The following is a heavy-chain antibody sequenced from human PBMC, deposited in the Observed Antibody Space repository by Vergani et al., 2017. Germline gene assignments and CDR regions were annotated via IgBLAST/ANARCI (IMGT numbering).Heavy chain of an antibody. CDR2: ISSSSSYI. Sequence: EVQLVESGGGLVKPGGSLRLSCAASGFTFSSYSMNWVRQAPGKGLEWVSSISSSSSYIYYADSVKGLFTISRDNAKNSLYLQMNSLRAEDTAVYYCARDSHYYDTLTGYYNRASYYYYGMDVWGQGTTVTVSS. CDR1: GFTFSSYS. D-gene: IGHD3-9*01. J-gene: IGHJ6*02. V-gene: IGHV3-21*01. CDR3: ARDSHYYDTLTGYYNRASYYYYGMDV.